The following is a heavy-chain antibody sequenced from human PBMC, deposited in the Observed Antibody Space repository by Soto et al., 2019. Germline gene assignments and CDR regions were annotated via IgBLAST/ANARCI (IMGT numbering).Heavy chain of an antibody. Sequence: PGGSLRLSCAASGFTFSSYAMHWVRQAPGKGLEWVAVISYDGSNKYYADPVKGRFTISRDNSKNTLYLQMNSLRAEDTAVYYCARRGGGRYHTAFDIWGQGTMVTVSS. D-gene: IGHD1-26*01. J-gene: IGHJ3*02. CDR1: GFTFSSYA. CDR2: ISYDGSNK. CDR3: ARRGGGRYHTAFDI. V-gene: IGHV3-30-3*01.